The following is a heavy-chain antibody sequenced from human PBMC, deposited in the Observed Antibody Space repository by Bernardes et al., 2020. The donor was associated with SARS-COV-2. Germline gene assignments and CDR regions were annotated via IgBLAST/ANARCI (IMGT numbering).Heavy chain of an antibody. V-gene: IGHV4-34*01. Sequence: SETLSLTCAVYGGSFSGYYWSWIRQPPGQGLEWIGEINHSGSTNYNPSLKSRVTISVDTSKNQFSLKLSSVTAADTAVYYCARGHHSSSWYAHYWFDPWGQGTLVTVSS. J-gene: IGHJ5*02. D-gene: IGHD6-13*01. CDR2: INHSGST. CDR1: GGSFSGYY. CDR3: ARGHHSSSWYAHYWFDP.